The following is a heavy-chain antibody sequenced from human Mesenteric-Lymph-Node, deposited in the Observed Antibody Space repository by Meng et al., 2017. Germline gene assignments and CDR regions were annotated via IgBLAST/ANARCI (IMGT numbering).Heavy chain of an antibody. J-gene: IGHJ3*02. CDR1: GFTFSSYS. D-gene: IGHD3-3*01. V-gene: IGHV3-21*01. CDR2: ISSSSSYI. Sequence: GGSLRLSCAASGFTFSSYSMNWVRQAPGKGLEWVSSISSSSSYIYYADSVKGRFTISRDNAKNSLYLQMNSLRAEDTAVYYCARGPYYDFWSGFAISGAFDIWGQGTMVTVSS. CDR3: ARGPYYDFWSGFAISGAFDI.